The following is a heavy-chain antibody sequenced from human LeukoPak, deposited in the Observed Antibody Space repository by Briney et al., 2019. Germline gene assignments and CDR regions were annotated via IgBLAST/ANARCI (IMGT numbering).Heavy chain of an antibody. J-gene: IGHJ6*02. Sequence: GASVSVSFKASGGTFTIYAISWVRQAPGQGVEWMGGIIPIFGTANYAQKFQGRVTITADESTSTAYMELSSLRSEDTAVYYCAREPHYGSGSPHGVDVWGQGTTVTVSS. CDR2: IIPIFGTA. D-gene: IGHD3-10*01. CDR3: AREPHYGSGSPHGVDV. V-gene: IGHV1-69*01. CDR1: GGTFTIYA.